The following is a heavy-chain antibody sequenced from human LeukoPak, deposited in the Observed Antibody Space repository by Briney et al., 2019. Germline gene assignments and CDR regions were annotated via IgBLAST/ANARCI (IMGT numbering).Heavy chain of an antibody. D-gene: IGHD3-10*01. V-gene: IGHV1-8*01. CDR3: ARRRPGYYGSGSYPTWFDP. J-gene: IGHJ5*02. Sequence: ASVKVSCKASGYTFTSYDINWVRQATGQGLEWMGWMNPNSGNTGYAQKFQGRVTMTRNTSISTAYMELSSLRSEDTAVYYCARRRPGYYGSGSYPTWFDPWGQGTLVTVSS. CDR2: MNPNSGNT. CDR1: GYTFTSYD.